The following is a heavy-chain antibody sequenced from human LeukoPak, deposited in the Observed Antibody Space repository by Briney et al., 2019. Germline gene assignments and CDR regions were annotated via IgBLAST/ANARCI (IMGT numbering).Heavy chain of an antibody. CDR1: GGSISSYY. CDR3: ARAYSPLGAFDI. CDR2: IYYSGST. D-gene: IGHD2-21*01. Sequence: KPSETLSLTCTVSGGSISSYYWSWIRQPPGKGLEWIGYIYYSGSTNYNPSLKSRVTISVDTSKNQFSLKLSSVTAADTAVYYCARAYSPLGAFDIWSQGTMVTVSS. J-gene: IGHJ3*02. V-gene: IGHV4-59*01.